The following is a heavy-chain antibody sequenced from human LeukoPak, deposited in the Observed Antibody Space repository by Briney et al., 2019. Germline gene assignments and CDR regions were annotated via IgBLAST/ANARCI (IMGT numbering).Heavy chain of an antibody. J-gene: IGHJ4*02. CDR3: ASLLAFPSVYGDYRDY. D-gene: IGHD4-17*01. CDR1: GGSISSSSYY. V-gene: IGHV4-39*07. Sequence: PSETLSLTCTVSGGSISSSSYYWGWIRQPPGKGLEWIGSIYYSGSTYYNPSLKSRVTISVDTSENQFSLKLSSVTAADTAVYYCASLLAFPSVYGDYRDYWGQGTLVTVSS. CDR2: IYYSGST.